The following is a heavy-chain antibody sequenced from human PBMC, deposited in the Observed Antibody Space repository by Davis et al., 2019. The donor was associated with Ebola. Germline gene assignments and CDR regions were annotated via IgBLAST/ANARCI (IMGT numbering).Heavy chain of an antibody. Sequence: SETLSLTCTVTGGSISSSSYYWGWIRQPPGKGLEWIGSIYYSGSTYYNPSLKSRVTISVDTSKNQFSLKLTSVTAADTAVYYCARGGDDSSGYSNDYWGQGTLVTVSS. V-gene: IGHV4-39*07. CDR3: ARGGDDSSGYSNDY. CDR2: IYYSGST. D-gene: IGHD3-22*01. J-gene: IGHJ4*02. CDR1: GGSISSSSYY.